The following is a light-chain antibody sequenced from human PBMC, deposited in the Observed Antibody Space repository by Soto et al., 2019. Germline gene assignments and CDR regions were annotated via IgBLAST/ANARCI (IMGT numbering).Light chain of an antibody. V-gene: IGKV2-28*01. CDR3: MQGTHWPET. J-gene: IGKJ1*01. CDR1: QSLLHSNGYNY. Sequence: DIVMTQSPLSLPVTPGEPASISCRSSQSLLHSNGYNYLDWYLKKPGQSPQILIYLGSNRASGVPDRFSGSGSGTDFKLKISRVEAEDVGLYYCMQGTHWPETFGQGTKVDIK. CDR2: LGS.